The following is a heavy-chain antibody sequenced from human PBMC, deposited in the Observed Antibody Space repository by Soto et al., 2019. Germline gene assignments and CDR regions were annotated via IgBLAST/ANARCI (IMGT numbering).Heavy chain of an antibody. Sequence: GESLKISCKGSGYSFGSYWIAWVRRMPGKGLEWMGSIYPGDSDTRYSPSFQGQVTISADNSISTAYLQWSSLKASDTAMYYCATGGSYPPGTYGMDVWGQGTTVTVSS. D-gene: IGHD3-16*02. CDR2: IYPGDSDT. V-gene: IGHV5-51*01. J-gene: IGHJ6*02. CDR3: ATGGSYPPGTYGMDV. CDR1: GYSFGSYW.